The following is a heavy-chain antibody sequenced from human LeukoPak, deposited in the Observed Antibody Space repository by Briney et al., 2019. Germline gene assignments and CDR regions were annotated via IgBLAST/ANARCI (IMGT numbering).Heavy chain of an antibody. Sequence: SQTLSLTCTVSGGSISSGDYYWSWIRQPPGKGLEWIGYIYYSGSTNYNPSLKSRVTISVDTSKNQFSLKLSSVTAADTAVYYCARGDYGDYVDFDYWGQGTLVTVSS. J-gene: IGHJ4*02. CDR1: GGSISSGDYY. D-gene: IGHD4-17*01. CDR3: ARGDYGDYVDFDY. CDR2: IYYSGST. V-gene: IGHV4-61*08.